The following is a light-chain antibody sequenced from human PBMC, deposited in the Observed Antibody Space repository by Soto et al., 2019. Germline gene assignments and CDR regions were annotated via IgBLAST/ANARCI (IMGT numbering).Light chain of an antibody. CDR2: DAS. CDR1: QSVSTY. CDR3: QQRSNWPPTWT. Sequence: EIVLTQSPATLSLSPGERATLSCRASQSVSTYLAWYQQMPGQAPRLLIYDASTRATGIPARFSGSGSGTDFTLTISSLEPEDFAVYSCQQRSNWPPTWTFGQGTKVEIK. J-gene: IGKJ1*01. V-gene: IGKV3-11*01.